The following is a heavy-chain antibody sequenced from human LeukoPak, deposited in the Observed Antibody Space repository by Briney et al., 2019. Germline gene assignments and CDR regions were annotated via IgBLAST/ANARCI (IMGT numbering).Heavy chain of an antibody. J-gene: IGHJ3*02. CDR2: ISSSGST. CDR3: ARGPYSYDGSGAFDI. D-gene: IGHD3-22*01. Sequence: KPSETLSLTCSVSGYSITSGYYWGWIRQPPGKGLEWIGRISSSGSTNYNPSLKSRVTISVDTSKNQFSLKLSSVTAADTAVYFCARGPYSYDGSGAFDIWGQGTMVTVSS. CDR1: GYSITSGYY. V-gene: IGHV4-38-2*02.